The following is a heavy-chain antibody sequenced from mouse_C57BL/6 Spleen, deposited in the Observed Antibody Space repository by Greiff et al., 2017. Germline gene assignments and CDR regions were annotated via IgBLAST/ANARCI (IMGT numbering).Heavy chain of an antibody. CDR3: ARAYYGNPWFAY. CDR2: IYPRSGNT. V-gene: IGHV1-81*01. Sequence: VQLQQSGAELARPGASVKLSCKASGYTFTSYGISWVKQRTGQGLEWIGEIYPRSGNTYYNEKFKGKATLTADKSSSTAYMELRSLTSEDSAVYFCARAYYGNPWFAYWGQGTLVTVSA. D-gene: IGHD2-10*01. J-gene: IGHJ3*01. CDR1: GYTFTSYG.